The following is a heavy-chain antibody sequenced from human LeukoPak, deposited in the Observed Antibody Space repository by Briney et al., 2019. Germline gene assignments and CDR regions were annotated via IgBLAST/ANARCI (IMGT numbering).Heavy chain of an antibody. CDR3: AKDSLRYYYDSSGFEEHGFFDY. CDR2: ISWDGGST. Sequence: GGSLRLSCAASGFTFDDYAMHWVRQAPGKGLEWVSLISWDGGSTYYADSVKGRFTISRDNSKNSLYLQMNSLRAEDTALYYCAKDSLRYYYDSSGFEEHGFFDYWGQGTLVTVSS. V-gene: IGHV3-43D*03. CDR1: GFTFDDYA. J-gene: IGHJ4*02. D-gene: IGHD3-22*01.